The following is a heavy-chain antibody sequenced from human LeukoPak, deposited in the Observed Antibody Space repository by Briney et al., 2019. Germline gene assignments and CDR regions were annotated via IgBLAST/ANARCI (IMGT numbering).Heavy chain of an antibody. V-gene: IGHV1-2*02. J-gene: IGHJ6*03. CDR3: ARDMGALWDYYYMDV. CDR1: GYTFTGYY. Sequence: GASVKVSCKASGYTFTGYYMHWVRQAPGQGLEWMGWINPNSGGTNYIQQFQGRVTMTRDTSISTAYMELSRLRSDDTAVYYCARDMGALWDYYYMDVWGKGTTVTISS. CDR2: INPNSGGT. D-gene: IGHD3-16*01.